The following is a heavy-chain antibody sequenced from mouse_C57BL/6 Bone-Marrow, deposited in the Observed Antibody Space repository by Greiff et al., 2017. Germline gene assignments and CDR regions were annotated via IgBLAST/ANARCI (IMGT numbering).Heavy chain of an antibody. CDR1: GFTFSDYY. Sequence: VQLMESEGGLVQPGSSMKLSCTASGFTFSDYYMAWVRQVPEKGLEWVANINYDGSSTYYLDSLKSRFIISRDNAKNILYLQMSSLKSEDTATYYCARRGSSFYFDYWGQGTTLTVSS. CDR2: INYDGSST. D-gene: IGHD1-1*01. V-gene: IGHV5-16*02. J-gene: IGHJ2*01. CDR3: ARRGSSFYFDY.